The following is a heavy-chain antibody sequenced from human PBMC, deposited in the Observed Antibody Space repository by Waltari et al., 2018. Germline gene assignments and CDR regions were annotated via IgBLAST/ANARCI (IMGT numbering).Heavy chain of an antibody. CDR2: ISGSGSGSTI. CDR1: GFSFSSYS. CDR3: ARGSPLIVGAPFDY. J-gene: IGHJ4*02. Sequence: EVHLVESGRGLVQPGGSLRLSCPASGFSFSSYSLNWVRQARGKGLVWVYYISGSGSGSTICSADAVKGRFTISRDNAKNSLYLQMNSLRAEDTAVYYCARGSPLIVGAPFDYWGQGTLVTVSS. V-gene: IGHV3-48*01. D-gene: IGHD1-26*01.